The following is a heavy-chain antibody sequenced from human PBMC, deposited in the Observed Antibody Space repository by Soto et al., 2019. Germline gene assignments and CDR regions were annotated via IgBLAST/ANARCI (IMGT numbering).Heavy chain of an antibody. CDR3: ARDTGDGTFDF. V-gene: IGHV1-3*01. J-gene: IGHJ4*02. D-gene: IGHD7-27*01. Sequence: KIQDRVTISRDTSASTAYMELTSLRSEDTAVYYCARDTGDGTFDFWGQGTLVTVSS.